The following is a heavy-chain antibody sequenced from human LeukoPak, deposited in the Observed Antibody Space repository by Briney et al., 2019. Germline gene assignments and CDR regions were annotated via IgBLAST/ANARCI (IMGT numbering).Heavy chain of an antibody. Sequence: PGRSLRLSRAASGFTFNSYSMYWVRQAPGKGLEWVAVISYDGSNKYYADSVKGRFTISRDNSKNTLHLQMNSLRVEDAAVYYCAKSFYDSRGYYGIIDYWGQGTLVTVSS. CDR3: AKSFYDSRGYYGIIDY. CDR1: GFTFNSYS. J-gene: IGHJ4*02. V-gene: IGHV3-30*18. D-gene: IGHD3-22*01. CDR2: ISYDGSNK.